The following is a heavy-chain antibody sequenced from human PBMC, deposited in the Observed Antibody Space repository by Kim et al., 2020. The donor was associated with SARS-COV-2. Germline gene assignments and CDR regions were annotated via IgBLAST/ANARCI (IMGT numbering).Heavy chain of an antibody. CDR3: ARALHYSNKPYGMDV. J-gene: IGHJ6*02. CDR1: GFTFSSYS. Sequence: GGSLRLSCAASGFTFSSYSMNWVRQAPGKGLVWVSSISSSSSYIYYADSVKGRFTISRDNAKNSLYLQMNSLRAEDTAVYYCARALHYSNKPYGMDVWGQGTTVTVSS. V-gene: IGHV3-21*01. CDR2: ISSSSSYI. D-gene: IGHD4-4*01.